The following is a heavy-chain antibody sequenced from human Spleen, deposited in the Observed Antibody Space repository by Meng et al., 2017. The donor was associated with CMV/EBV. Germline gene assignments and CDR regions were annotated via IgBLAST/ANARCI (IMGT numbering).Heavy chain of an antibody. J-gene: IGHJ2*01. CDR2: IYYSGNT. V-gene: IGHV4-30-4*01. D-gene: IGHD5-18*01. Sequence: QVQVQESGPGLVKPSQTLSLTCTVSGGSMSSGDYFWNWIRQPPGKGLEWIGYIYYSGNTYYNPSLKSRVTISIDTSKNQFSLKLSSVTAADTAVYYCARVGWRQWSFDLWGRGTLVTVSS. CDR3: ARVGWRQWSFDL. CDR1: GGSMSSGDYF.